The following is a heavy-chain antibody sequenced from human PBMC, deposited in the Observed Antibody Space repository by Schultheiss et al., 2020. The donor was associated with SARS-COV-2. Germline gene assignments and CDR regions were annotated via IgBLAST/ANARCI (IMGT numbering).Heavy chain of an antibody. CDR1: GGSISSSSYY. Sequence: SETLSLTCTVSGGSISSSSYYWSWIRQPPGKGLECIGYIYYSGSTNYNPSLKSRVTISVDTSKNQFSLKLSSVTAADTAVYYCAAGYCSGGSCYPLYYYGMDVWGQGTTVTVSS. CDR3: AAGYCSGGSCYPLYYYGMDV. V-gene: IGHV4-61*01. J-gene: IGHJ6*02. D-gene: IGHD2-15*01. CDR2: IYYSGST.